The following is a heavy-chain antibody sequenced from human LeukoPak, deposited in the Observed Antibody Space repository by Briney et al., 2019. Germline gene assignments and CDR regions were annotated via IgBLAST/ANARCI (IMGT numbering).Heavy chain of an antibody. CDR1: GFTVSNNY. CDR3: ARVGYGDYYHYYGMDV. CDR2: IYSGGST. Sequence: PGGSLRLSCAASGFTVSNNYMSWVRQAPGKGLEWVSVIYSGGSTYYADSVKGRFTISRDNSKNTLYLQMNSLRAEDTAVYYCARVGYGDYYHYYGMDVWGQGTTVTVSS. D-gene: IGHD4-17*01. J-gene: IGHJ6*02. V-gene: IGHV3-53*01.